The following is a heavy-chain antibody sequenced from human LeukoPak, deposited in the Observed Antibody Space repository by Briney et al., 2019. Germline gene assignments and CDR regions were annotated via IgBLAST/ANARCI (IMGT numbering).Heavy chain of an antibody. V-gene: IGHV4-31*03. CDR1: GGSISSGGYY. CDR3: ARGQSPSGGSIDY. CDR2: IYDSGST. D-gene: IGHD2-15*01. J-gene: IGHJ4*02. Sequence: PSETLSLTCTVSGGSISSGGYYWSWIRQHPGKGLEWIGYIYDSGSTYYNPSLKSRITLSVDTSKKQISLKLSSVTAADTAVYYCARGQSPSGGSIDYWGQGTLVTVSS.